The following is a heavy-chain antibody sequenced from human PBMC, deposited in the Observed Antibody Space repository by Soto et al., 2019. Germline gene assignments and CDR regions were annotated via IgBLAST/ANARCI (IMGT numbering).Heavy chain of an antibody. J-gene: IGHJ4*02. CDR3: AKSINYYDSSGYPDY. D-gene: IGHD3-22*01. CDR1: GFTFSSYA. Sequence: SGGSLRLSCAASGFTFSSYAMSWVRQAPGKGLEWVSAISGSGGSTYYADSVKGRFTISRDNSKNTLYLQVNSLRAEDTAVYYCAKSINYYDSSGYPDYWGQGTLVTVSS. V-gene: IGHV3-23*01. CDR2: ISGSGGST.